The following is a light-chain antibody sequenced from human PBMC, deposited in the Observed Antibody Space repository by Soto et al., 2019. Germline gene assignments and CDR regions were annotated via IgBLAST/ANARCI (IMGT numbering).Light chain of an antibody. J-gene: IGLJ1*01. Sequence: QSALTQPASVSGSPGQSITISCTGTSSDVGGYKYVSWYQQHPGKAPKLMIYEVSNRPSGVSNRFSGSKSGNMASLTISGLQAEDEAYYYCSSYTSSSTQVFGTGTKLTVL. CDR1: SSDVGGYKY. CDR3: SSYTSSSTQV. V-gene: IGLV2-14*01. CDR2: EVS.